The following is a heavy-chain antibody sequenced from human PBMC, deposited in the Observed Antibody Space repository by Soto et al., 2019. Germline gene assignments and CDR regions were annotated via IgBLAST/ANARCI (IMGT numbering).Heavy chain of an antibody. Sequence: SETLSLTCTVSGGSISSYYWSWIRQPPGKGLEWIGYIYYSGSTNYNPSLKSRVTISVDTSKNQFSLKLSSVTAADTAVYYCARDGDYGDFLGYWGQGTLVTVSS. CDR1: GGSISSYY. J-gene: IGHJ4*02. CDR3: ARDGDYGDFLGY. V-gene: IGHV4-59*01. D-gene: IGHD4-17*01. CDR2: IYYSGST.